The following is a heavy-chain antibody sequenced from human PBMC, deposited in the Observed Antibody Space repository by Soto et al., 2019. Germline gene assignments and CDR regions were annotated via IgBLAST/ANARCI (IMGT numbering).Heavy chain of an antibody. D-gene: IGHD3-10*01. CDR1: GGTFSSYA. CDR2: IIPIFGTA. J-gene: IGHJ4*02. Sequence: ASVKVSCKASGGTFSSYAISWVRQAPGQGLEWMGGIIPIFGTANYAQKFQGRVTITADESTSTAYMELSSLRSEDTAVYYCARASMVRGVIDLHFDYWGQGTLVTVSS. CDR3: ARASMVRGVIDLHFDY. V-gene: IGHV1-69*13.